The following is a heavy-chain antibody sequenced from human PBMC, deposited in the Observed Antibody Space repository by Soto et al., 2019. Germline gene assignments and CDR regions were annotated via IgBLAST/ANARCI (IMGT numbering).Heavy chain of an antibody. CDR1: GFSLSTFGMG. J-gene: IGHJ4*02. D-gene: IGHD5-18*01. CDR2: IYWNDDK. V-gene: IGHV2-5*01. CDR3: VHSPDSSPSDY. Sequence: SGPTLVNPTQTLTLTCTFSGFSLSTFGMGVGWIRQPPGKALEWLALIYWNDDKRYSPSLNSRLTIAKDTSKNLVVLTMTNVDPVDAAAYYCVHSPDSSPSDYWGQGTLVTVSS.